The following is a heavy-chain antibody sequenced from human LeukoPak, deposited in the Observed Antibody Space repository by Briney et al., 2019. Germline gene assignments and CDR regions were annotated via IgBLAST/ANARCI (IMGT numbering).Heavy chain of an antibody. J-gene: IGHJ4*02. Sequence: GGSLRLSCAASGFTFSSYAMHWVRQAPGKGLEWVAVISYDGSNKYYADSVKGRFTISRDNSKNTLYLQMNSLRAEDTAVYYCARVPVPNSGSYVGYWGQGTLVTVSS. CDR3: ARVPVPNSGSYVGY. CDR1: GFTFSSYA. V-gene: IGHV3-30*04. CDR2: ISYDGSNK. D-gene: IGHD1-26*01.